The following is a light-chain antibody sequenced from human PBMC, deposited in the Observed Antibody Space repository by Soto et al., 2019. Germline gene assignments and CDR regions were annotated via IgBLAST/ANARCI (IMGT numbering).Light chain of an antibody. CDR2: SAS. CDR1: QSVSSY. Sequence: EIVMTQSPSTMSVSPGSRATLSCRASQSVSSYLAWYQQKPGQAPRLLIYSASTRATGIPARFSGSGSGTEFILTISSLQSEDFAVYYCQQYSKWPLTFGGGTKVDIK. CDR3: QQYSKWPLT. J-gene: IGKJ4*01. V-gene: IGKV3-15*01.